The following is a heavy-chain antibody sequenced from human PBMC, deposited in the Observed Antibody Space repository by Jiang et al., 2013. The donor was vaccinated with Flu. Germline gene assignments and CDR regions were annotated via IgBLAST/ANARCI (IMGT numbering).Heavy chain of an antibody. Sequence: AEVKKPGASVKVSCKASGYTFTSYAIQWVRQAPGQRFEWMGWINAGNGNTKYLQKFQGRVTITRDTSASTAYMELSSLRSEDTAVYYCARDFGVAGTFGPWGQGTLVTVSS. CDR1: GYTFTSYA. CDR3: ARDFGVAGTFGP. V-gene: IGHV1-3*01. CDR2: INAGNGNT. D-gene: IGHD6-19*01. J-gene: IGHJ5*02.